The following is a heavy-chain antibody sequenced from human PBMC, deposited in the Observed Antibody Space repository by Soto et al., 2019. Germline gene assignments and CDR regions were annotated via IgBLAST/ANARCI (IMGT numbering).Heavy chain of an antibody. CDR2: TYYRSKWYN. V-gene: IGHV6-1*01. Sequence: SQTLSLTCAISGDSVSSNSAAWNWIRQSPSRGLEWLGRTYYRSKWYNDYAVSVKSRITINPDTSKNQFSLQLNSVTPEGTAVYYCAREDGITGTTLAYYGMDVWGQGTTVTVSS. CDR1: GDSVSSNSAA. CDR3: AREDGITGTTLAYYGMDV. D-gene: IGHD1-7*01. J-gene: IGHJ6*02.